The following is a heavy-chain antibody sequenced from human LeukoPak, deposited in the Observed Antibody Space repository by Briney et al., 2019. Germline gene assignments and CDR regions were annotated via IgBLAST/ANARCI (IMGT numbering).Heavy chain of an antibody. D-gene: IGHD3-9*01. J-gene: IGHJ5*02. CDR2: IKQDGSQK. CDR3: ARDLSQHFDWLLSGDT. V-gene: IGHV3-7*04. Sequence: GGSLRRSCAGSGFTFNAYWMTWVRQPPGKGLEWVANIKQDGSQKYYVDSVKGRFTISRDNAKNSVYLQMNRLRAEDTAVYYCARDLSQHFDWLLSGDTWGQGTLVTVSS. CDR1: GFTFNAYW.